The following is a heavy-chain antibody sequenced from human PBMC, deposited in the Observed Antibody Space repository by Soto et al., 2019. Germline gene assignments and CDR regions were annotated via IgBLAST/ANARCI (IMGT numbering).Heavy chain of an antibody. CDR1: GYTFTSYG. D-gene: IGHD6-13*01. CDR2: ISAYNGNT. CDR3: ARDWYSSSWGWFDP. V-gene: IGHV1-18*01. J-gene: IGHJ5*02. Sequence: ASVKVSCKASGYTFTSYGISWVRQAPGQGLEWMGWISAYNGNTNYAQKLQGRVTMTTDTSTSTAYMELRSLRSDDTAVYYCARDWYSSSWGWFDPWGQGTLVTVSS.